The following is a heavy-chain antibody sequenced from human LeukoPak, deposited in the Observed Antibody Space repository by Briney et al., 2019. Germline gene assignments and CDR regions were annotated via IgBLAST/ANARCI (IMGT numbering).Heavy chain of an antibody. CDR2: ISGSGGST. CDR3: AKNGEPHYYMDV. V-gene: IGHV3-23*01. D-gene: IGHD2-8*01. Sequence: GGSLRLSCAASGFTFSSYAMSWVRQAPGKGLEWVSAISGSGGSTYYADSVKGRFTISRDNTKNSLYLQMNSLRAEDTAVYYCAKNGEPHYYMDVLGKGTTVTVSS. J-gene: IGHJ6*03. CDR1: GFTFSSYA.